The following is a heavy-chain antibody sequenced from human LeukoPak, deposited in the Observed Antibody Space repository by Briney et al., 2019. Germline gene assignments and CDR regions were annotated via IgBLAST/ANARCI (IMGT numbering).Heavy chain of an antibody. Sequence: GGSLRLSCAASGFTFDDYAMHWVRQAPGKGLEWVSLISWDGGSTYYADSVKGRFTISRDNSKNSLYLQMNSLRAEDTALYYCAKDIGQRATMIVADWGQGTLVTVSS. CDR3: AKDIGQRATMIVAD. J-gene: IGHJ4*02. V-gene: IGHV3-43D*03. CDR2: ISWDGGST. D-gene: IGHD3-22*01. CDR1: GFTFDDYA.